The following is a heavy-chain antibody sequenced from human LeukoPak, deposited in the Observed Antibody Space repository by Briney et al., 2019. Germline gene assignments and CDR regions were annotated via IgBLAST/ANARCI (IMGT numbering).Heavy chain of an antibody. CDR3: ARRGYCSSTSCSPFDY. CDR2: INHSGST. D-gene: IGHD2-2*01. CDR1: GGSFSGYY. J-gene: IGHJ4*02. Sequence: SETLSLTCAVYGGSFSGYYWSWIRQPPGKGLEWIGEINHSGSTNYNPSLKSRVTISVDTSKNQFSLKLSSVTAADTAVYYCARRGYCSSTSCSPFDYWGQGTLVTVSP. V-gene: IGHV4-34*01.